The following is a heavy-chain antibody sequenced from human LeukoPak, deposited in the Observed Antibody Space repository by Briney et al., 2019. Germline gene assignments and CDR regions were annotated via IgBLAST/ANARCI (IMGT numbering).Heavy chain of an antibody. Sequence: GASVKVSCKVSGYTLTVLSMHWVRQAPGKGLEWMGGFDPEDGETIYAQKFQGRVTMTEDTSTDTAYMELSSLRSEDTAVYYCATEAGSYYNAFLDYWGQGTLVTVSS. D-gene: IGHD3-10*01. CDR2: FDPEDGET. J-gene: IGHJ4*02. V-gene: IGHV1-24*01. CDR3: ATEAGSYYNAFLDY. CDR1: GYTLTVLS.